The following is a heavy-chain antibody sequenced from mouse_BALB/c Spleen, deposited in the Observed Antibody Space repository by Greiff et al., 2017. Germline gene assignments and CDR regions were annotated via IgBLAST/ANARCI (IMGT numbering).Heavy chain of an antibody. J-gene: IGHJ4*01. CDR1: GYSITSDYA. CDR3: ARWLLHAMDY. V-gene: IGHV3-2*02. Sequence: VQLKESGPGLVKPSQSLSLTCTVTGYSITSDYAWNWIRQFPGNKLEWMGYISYSGSTSYNPSLKSRISITRDTSKNQFFLQLNSVTTEDTATYYCARWLLHAMDYWGQGTSVTVSS. CDR2: ISYSGST. D-gene: IGHD2-3*01.